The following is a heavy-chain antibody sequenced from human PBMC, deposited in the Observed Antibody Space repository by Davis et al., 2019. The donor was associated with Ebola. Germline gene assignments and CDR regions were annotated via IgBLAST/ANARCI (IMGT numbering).Heavy chain of an antibody. J-gene: IGHJ1*01. V-gene: IGHV4-39*02. CDR1: GFTFSSYA. CDR2: IYYSGST. Sequence: PGGSLRLSCAASGFTFSSYAMSWVRQAPGKGLEWIGSIYYSGSTYYNPSLKSRVTISVDTSKSHFSLKLSSVTAADTAVYYCRRFQHWGQGTLVTVSS. CDR3: RRFQH.